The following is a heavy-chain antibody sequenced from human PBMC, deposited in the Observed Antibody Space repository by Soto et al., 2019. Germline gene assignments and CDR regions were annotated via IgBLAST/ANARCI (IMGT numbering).Heavy chain of an antibody. V-gene: IGHV4-39*01. CDR1: GGSIRSSTYY. CDR2: IYYSGST. J-gene: IGHJ4*02. D-gene: IGHD5-12*01. CDR3: ARQVRVATSDFDY. Sequence: PSETLSLTCTVSGGSIRSSTYYWGWIRQPPGKGLEWIGSIYYSGSTYYNPSLKSRVTISVDTSKNQFSLKLSSVTAADTAVYSCARQVRVATSDFDYWGQGTLVTVSS.